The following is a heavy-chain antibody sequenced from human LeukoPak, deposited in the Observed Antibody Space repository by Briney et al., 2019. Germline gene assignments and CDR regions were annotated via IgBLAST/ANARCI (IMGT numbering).Heavy chain of an antibody. V-gene: IGHV3-23*01. CDR1: GFTFSSYA. D-gene: IGHD3-10*01. Sequence: PGGSLRLSCAASGFTFSSYAMSWVRQAPRKGLEWVSAISGSGGSTYYADSVKGRFTISRDNSKNTLYLQMNSLRAEDTAVYYCAKDWDYYGSGSYSDYWGQGTLVTVSS. CDR2: ISGSGGST. CDR3: AKDWDYYGSGSYSDY. J-gene: IGHJ4*02.